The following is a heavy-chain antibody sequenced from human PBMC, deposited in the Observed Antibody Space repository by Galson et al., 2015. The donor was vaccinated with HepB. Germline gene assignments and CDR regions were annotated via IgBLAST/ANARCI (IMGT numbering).Heavy chain of an antibody. V-gene: IGHV3-23*01. CDR1: GFTFINYA. J-gene: IGHJ5*02. CDR3: AKNNSGWYGGGWFDP. D-gene: IGHD6-19*01. Sequence: SLRLSCAASGFTFINYAVSWVRQAPGKGLEWVAAISGSGGVTYYGDSVKGRFIISRDNSKNTLYLQMNSLRAEDTGVYYCAKNNSGWYGGGWFDPWGQGTLVTVSS. CDR2: ISGSGGVT.